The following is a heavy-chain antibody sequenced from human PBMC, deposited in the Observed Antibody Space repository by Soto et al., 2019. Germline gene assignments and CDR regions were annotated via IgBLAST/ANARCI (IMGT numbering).Heavy chain of an antibody. CDR1: GFTFSSYN. D-gene: IGHD3-9*01. CDR2: ISSSSTYI. Sequence: GGFLRLSCAASGFTFSSYNMNWVRQAPGKGLEWVSSISSSSTYIYYADSVKGRFTISRDNAKNSLYLQMNSLRAEDTAVYYCARETTYDIFTASYGNWFDPWGQGTLVTVSS. J-gene: IGHJ5*02. V-gene: IGHV3-21*01. CDR3: ARETTYDIFTASYGNWFDP.